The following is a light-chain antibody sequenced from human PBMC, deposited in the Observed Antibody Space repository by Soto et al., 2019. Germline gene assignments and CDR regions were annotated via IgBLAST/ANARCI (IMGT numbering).Light chain of an antibody. CDR1: QSVLYSSNNKNY. V-gene: IGKV4-1*01. CDR2: WAS. J-gene: IGKJ1*01. CDR3: QQYYSTPRRT. Sequence: DIVMTQSPDSLAVSLGERATINCKSSQSVLYSSNNKNYLAWYQQKPGQPPKLLIYWASTRESGVPYRFSGSGSGTDFTLTISSLQAEDVAVYYCQQYYSTPRRTFGQGTKVEIK.